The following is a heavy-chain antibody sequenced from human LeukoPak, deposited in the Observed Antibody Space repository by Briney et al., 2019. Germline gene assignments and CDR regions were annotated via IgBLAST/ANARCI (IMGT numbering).Heavy chain of an antibody. V-gene: IGHV1-2*02. CDR3: ARGKDYYGSGSSYKEFDY. Sequence: GASVKVSCKASGYTFTGYYMHWVRQAPGQGLEWMGWINPNSGDTNYAQKLQGRGTMTRDTSISTAYMELRMLRSEDTAVYYCARGKDYYGSGSSYKEFDYWGQGTLVTVSS. CDR2: INPNSGDT. J-gene: IGHJ4*02. CDR1: GYTFTGYY. D-gene: IGHD3-10*01.